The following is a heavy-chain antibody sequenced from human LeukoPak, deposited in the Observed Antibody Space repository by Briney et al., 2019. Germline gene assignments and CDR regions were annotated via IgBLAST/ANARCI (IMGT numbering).Heavy chain of an antibody. Sequence: PSETLSLTCAVYGGSFSGYYWSWIRQPPGKGLEWIGEINHSGSTNYNPSLKSRVTISVDTSKNQFSLKLSSVTAADTAVYYCAREELAYYDILTGYYPVDAFDIWGQGTMVTVSS. CDR1: GGSFSGYY. J-gene: IGHJ3*02. CDR2: INHSGST. CDR3: AREELAYYDILTGYYPVDAFDI. D-gene: IGHD3-9*01. V-gene: IGHV4-34*01.